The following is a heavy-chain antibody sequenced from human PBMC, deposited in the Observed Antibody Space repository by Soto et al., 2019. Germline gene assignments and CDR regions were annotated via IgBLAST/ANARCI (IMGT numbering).Heavy chain of an antibody. J-gene: IGHJ3*01. Sequence: EVQLVESGGGLVQPGGSLRLSCAATGVTLARSDLHWVRQVIGKRLEWVSTIGTAGDPYYLGSVKGRFTISRENAKNSLYLQMSSLEAEDTGGYYCVSGGRVPTDVFDVSGQGAMVPVSS. V-gene: IGHV3-13*05. CDR3: VSGGRVPTDVFDV. D-gene: IGHD5-12*01. CDR1: GVTLARSD. CDR2: IGTAGDP.